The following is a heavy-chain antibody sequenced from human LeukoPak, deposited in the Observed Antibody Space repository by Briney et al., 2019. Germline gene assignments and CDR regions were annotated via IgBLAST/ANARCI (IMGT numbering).Heavy chain of an antibody. J-gene: IGHJ4*02. CDR1: GFTFSSYS. CDR2: ISSSSSTI. CDR3: ARDRKVSSGYYFDY. D-gene: IGHD6-6*01. V-gene: IGHV3-48*01. Sequence: GRSLRLSCAASGFTFSSYSMNWVRQAPGKGLEWVSYISSSSSTIYYADSVKGRFTISRDNAKNSLYLQMNSLRAEDTAVYYCARDRKVSSGYYFDYWGQGTLVTVSS.